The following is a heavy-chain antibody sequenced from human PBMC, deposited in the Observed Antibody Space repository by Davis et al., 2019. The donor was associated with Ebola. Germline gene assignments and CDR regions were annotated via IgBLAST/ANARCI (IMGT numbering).Heavy chain of an antibody. CDR2: IYYSGST. D-gene: IGHD3-3*01. Sequence: MPSETLSLTCTVSGGSISSSSYYWGWIRQPPGKGMEWIGSIYYSGSTYYNPSLKSRVTISVDTSKNQFSLKLSSVTAADTAVYYCARVGDFWSGYNSLDPWGQGTLVTVSS. CDR1: GGSISSSSYY. CDR3: ARVGDFWSGYNSLDP. V-gene: IGHV4-39*01. J-gene: IGHJ5*02.